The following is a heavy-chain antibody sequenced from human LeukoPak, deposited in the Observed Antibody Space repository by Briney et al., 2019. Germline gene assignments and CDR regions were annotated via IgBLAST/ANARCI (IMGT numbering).Heavy chain of an antibody. CDR1: GGTFSSYA. D-gene: IGHD3-10*01. J-gene: IGHJ5*02. CDR3: ARAHQHFGELLDWFDP. CDR2: IIPIFGTA. Sequence: SVKVSCKASGGTFSSYAISWVRQAPGQGLEWMGGIIPIFGTANYAQKFQGRVTITTDESTSTAYMELSSLRSEDTAVYYCARAHQHFGELLDWFDPWGQGTLVTVSS. V-gene: IGHV1-69*05.